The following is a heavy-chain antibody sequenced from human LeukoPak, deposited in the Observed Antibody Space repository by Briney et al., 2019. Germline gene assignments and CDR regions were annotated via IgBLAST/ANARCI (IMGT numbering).Heavy chain of an antibody. Sequence: GGSLRLSCAASGFTFSGSAMHWVRQASGKGLEWVGRIKSKTDGGTTDYAAPVKGRFTISRDDSKNTLYLQMNSLKTEDTAVYYCTTMTYYGDYFDYWGQGTLVTVSS. V-gene: IGHV3-15*01. CDR3: TTMTYYGDYFDY. CDR1: GFTFSGSA. CDR2: IKSKTDGGTT. D-gene: IGHD3-3*01. J-gene: IGHJ4*02.